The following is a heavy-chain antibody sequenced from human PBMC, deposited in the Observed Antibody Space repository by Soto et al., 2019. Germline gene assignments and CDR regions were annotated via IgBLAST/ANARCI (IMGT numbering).Heavy chain of an antibody. J-gene: IGHJ6*03. D-gene: IGHD4-4*01. V-gene: IGHV1-8*01. CDR1: GYTFISYD. CDR2: MNPNTGDT. Sequence: QVQLVQSGAEVRKPGASVKVSCEASGYTFISYDINWVRQAPGQGPEWMGWMNPNTGDTDYAQKFQGRLSMTRDTSINTAYMELRSLRSEDTAVYYCARINSNYYYYYMDVWGKGTTVTVSS. CDR3: ARINSNYYYYYMDV.